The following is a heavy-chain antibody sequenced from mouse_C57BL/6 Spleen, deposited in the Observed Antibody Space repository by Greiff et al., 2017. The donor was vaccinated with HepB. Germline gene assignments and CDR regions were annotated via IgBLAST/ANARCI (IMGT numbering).Heavy chain of an antibody. D-gene: IGHD2-1*01. V-gene: IGHV1-64*01. CDR2: IHPNSGST. CDR1: GYTFTSYW. J-gene: IGHJ1*03. Sequence: QVQLQQPGAELVKPGASVKLSCKASGYTFTSYWMHWVKQRPGQGLEWIGMIHPNSGSTNYNEKFKSKATLTVDKSSSTAYMQLSSLTSEDSAVYYCARHYGNYWYFDVWGTGTTVTVSS. CDR3: ARHYGNYWYFDV.